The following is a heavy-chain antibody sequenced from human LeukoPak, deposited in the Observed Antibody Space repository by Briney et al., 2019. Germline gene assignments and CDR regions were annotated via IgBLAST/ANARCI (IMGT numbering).Heavy chain of an antibody. CDR3: ARDILTDDAFDI. CDR1: GYTFTGYF. J-gene: IGHJ3*02. D-gene: IGHD7-27*01. V-gene: IGHV1-2*02. CDR2: INPNSGGT. Sequence: ASVKASCKASGYTFTGYFMHWVRQAPGQGLEWMGWINPNSGGTNYQGRVTMTRDTSISTAYMELSRLTPDDTAVYYCARDILTDDAFDIWGQGTMVTVSS.